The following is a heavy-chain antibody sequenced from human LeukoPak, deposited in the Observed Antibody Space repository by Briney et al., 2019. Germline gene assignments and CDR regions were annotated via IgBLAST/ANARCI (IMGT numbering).Heavy chain of an antibody. J-gene: IGHJ5*02. CDR1: GGSFSGYY. D-gene: IGHD5-18*01. CDR2: INHSGST. CDR3: ARGRGYSYGHPRGNWFDP. V-gene: IGHV4-34*01. Sequence: PSETLSLTCAVYGGSFSGYYWSWIRQPPGKGLEWLGEINHSGSTNYNPSLKSRVTISVDTSKNQFSLKLSSVTAADTAVYYCARGRGYSYGHPRGNWFDPWGQGTLVTVSS.